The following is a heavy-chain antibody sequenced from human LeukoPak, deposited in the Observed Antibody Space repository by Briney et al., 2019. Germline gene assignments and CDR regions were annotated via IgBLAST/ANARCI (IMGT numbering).Heavy chain of an antibody. J-gene: IGHJ3*02. CDR3: ARSVPQPIAARPSYAFDI. D-gene: IGHD6-6*01. Sequence: SETLSLTCTVSGGSTSSYYWSWIRQPPGKGLEWIGYIYYSGSTNYNPSLKSRVTISVDTSKNQFSLKLSSVTAADTAVYYCARSVPQPIAARPSYAFDIWGQGTMVTVSS. V-gene: IGHV4-59*01. CDR1: GGSTSSYY. CDR2: IYYSGST.